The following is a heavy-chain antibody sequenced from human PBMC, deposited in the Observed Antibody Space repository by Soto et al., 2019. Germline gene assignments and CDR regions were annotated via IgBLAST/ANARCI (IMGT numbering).Heavy chain of an antibody. CDR2: IYHTGTT. Sequence: PSETLSLTCSVSGGSISSIDYFWSWIRQPPGKGLEWIGFIYHTGTTYYNPSLRSRVTISIDTSKSQFSMKLSSVTAADTAVYYCARVMAAMQNWLDPWGQGTLVTVPS. D-gene: IGHD2-2*01. CDR3: ARVMAAMQNWLDP. CDR1: GGSISSIDYF. J-gene: IGHJ5*02. V-gene: IGHV4-30-4*01.